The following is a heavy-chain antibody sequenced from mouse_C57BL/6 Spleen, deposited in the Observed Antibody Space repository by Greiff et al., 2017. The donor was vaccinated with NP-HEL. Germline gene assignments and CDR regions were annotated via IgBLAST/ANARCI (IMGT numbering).Heavy chain of an antibody. J-gene: IGHJ2*01. CDR1: GYTFTSYW. CDR3: ARSGYDYLGFAY. D-gene: IGHD2-4*01. CDR2: IHPNSGST. V-gene: IGHV1-64*01. Sequence: QVQLQQPGAELVKPGASVKLSCKASGYTFTSYWMHWVKQRPGQGLEWIGMIHPNSGSTNYNEKFKSKATLTVDKSSSTAYMQLSSLTSEDSAVYYCARSGYDYLGFAYWGQSTTLTVSS.